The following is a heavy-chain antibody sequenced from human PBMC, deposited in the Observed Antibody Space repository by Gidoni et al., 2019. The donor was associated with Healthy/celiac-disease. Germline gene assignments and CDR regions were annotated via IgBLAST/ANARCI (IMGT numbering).Heavy chain of an antibody. CDR1: GGTFSSYA. CDR2: IIPIFGTA. Sequence: QVQLVQSGAEVKKPGSSVKVSCKASGGTFSSYAISWVRQATGQGLEWMGGIIPIFGTANYAQKFQGRVTITADESTSTAYMELSSLRSEDTAVYYCARDQSTRFIAVARIHPGAFDIWGQGTMVTVSS. D-gene: IGHD6-19*01. CDR3: ARDQSTRFIAVARIHPGAFDI. V-gene: IGHV1-69*01. J-gene: IGHJ3*02.